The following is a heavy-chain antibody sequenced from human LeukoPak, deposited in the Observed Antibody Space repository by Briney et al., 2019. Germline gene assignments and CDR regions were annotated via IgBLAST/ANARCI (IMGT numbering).Heavy chain of an antibody. Sequence: KPSETLSLTCTVSGGSISSYYWSWIRQPPGKGLEWIGYIYYSGSTNYNPSLKSRVTISVDTSKNQFSLKLSSVTAADTAVYYCARVRLEWSGAFDIWGQGTMVTVSS. CDR1: GGSISSYY. D-gene: IGHD3-10*02. J-gene: IGHJ3*02. V-gene: IGHV4-59*01. CDR2: IYYSGST. CDR3: ARVRLEWSGAFDI.